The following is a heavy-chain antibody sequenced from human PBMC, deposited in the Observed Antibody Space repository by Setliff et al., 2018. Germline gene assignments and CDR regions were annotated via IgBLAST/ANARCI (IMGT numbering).Heavy chain of an antibody. J-gene: IGHJ6*03. CDR3: AREQWLDPPGYYYMDV. CDR2: IYIGGST. CDR1: GGSISSYY. Sequence: PSETLSLTCTVSGGSISSYYWSWIRQPAGKGLEWIGHIYIGGSTYYNPSLKSRVTISVDTSKNQFSLKLNSVTAADMAVYYCAREQWLDPPGYYYMDVWAKGTTVTVSS. V-gene: IGHV4-4*07. D-gene: IGHD6-19*01.